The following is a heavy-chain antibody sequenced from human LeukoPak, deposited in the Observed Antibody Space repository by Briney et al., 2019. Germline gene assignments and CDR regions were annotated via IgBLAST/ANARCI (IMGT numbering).Heavy chain of an antibody. Sequence: GASVKVSCKASGGTFSSYTISWVRQAPGQGLEWMGRIIPILGIANYAQKFQGRVTITADKSTSTAYMELSSLRSEDTAVYYCATGAAAGTSLYYYYGMDVWGQGTPVTVSS. V-gene: IGHV1-69*02. J-gene: IGHJ6*02. CDR1: GGTFSSYT. CDR2: IIPILGIA. CDR3: ATGAAAGTSLYYYYGMDV. D-gene: IGHD6-13*01.